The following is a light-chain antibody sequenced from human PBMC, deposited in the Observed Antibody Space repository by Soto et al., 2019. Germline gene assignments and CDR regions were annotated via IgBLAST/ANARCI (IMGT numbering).Light chain of an antibody. CDR1: QDINKY. J-gene: IGKJ5*01. CDR3: QHLTAYPIT. V-gene: IGKV1-9*01. CDR2: FGS. Sequence: DIQLTQSPSFLSASVGDRVTITCRASQDINKYLAWYQQKPGEAPKLLIYFGSTLQSGVPSSFSGSGSGTEFTLTISDLQPEDFATYYCQHLTAYPITFGQGTRLEIK.